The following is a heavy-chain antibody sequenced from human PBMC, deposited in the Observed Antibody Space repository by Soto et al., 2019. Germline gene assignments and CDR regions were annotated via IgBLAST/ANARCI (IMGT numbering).Heavy chain of an antibody. CDR1: GGSFSGYY. Sequence: PSETLSLTCAVYGGSFSGYYWSWIRQPPGKGLEWIGEINHSGTTNYKPSLKSRVSISVDTSNNHFSLKLSSVTAADTAAYYCARGRVSSGWYRDYWGQGTLVTVSS. J-gene: IGHJ4*02. V-gene: IGHV4-34*01. D-gene: IGHD6-19*01. CDR2: INHSGTT. CDR3: ARGRVSSGWYRDY.